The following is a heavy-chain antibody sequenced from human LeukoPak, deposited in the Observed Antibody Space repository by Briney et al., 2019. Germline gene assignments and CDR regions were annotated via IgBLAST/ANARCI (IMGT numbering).Heavy chain of an antibody. D-gene: IGHD3-3*01. CDR1: GGSFSGYY. CDR2: INHSGST. V-gene: IGHV4-34*01. CDR3: ARAFTIFGVVIIGWFDP. J-gene: IGHJ5*02. Sequence: SETLSLTCAVYGGSFSGYYWSWIRQPPGKGREWIGEINHSGSTNYNPSLKSRVTISVDTSKNQFSLKLSSVTAADTAVYYCARAFTIFGVVIIGWFDPWGQGTLVTVSS.